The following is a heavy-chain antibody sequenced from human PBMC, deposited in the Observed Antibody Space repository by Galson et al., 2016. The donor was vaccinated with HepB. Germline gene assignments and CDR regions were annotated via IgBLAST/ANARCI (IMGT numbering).Heavy chain of an antibody. V-gene: IGHV4-61*09. CDR2: ISTSGRT. J-gene: IGHJ5*02. CDR3: ARGITPFLRFDP. Sequence: TLSLTCAVSGDSTSSGSYYWSWIRRPAGEGLGWIGHISTSGRTKYNPSLKDRVTISLDTSKNQFSLSLNSVTAADTAVYYCARGITPFLRFDPWGQGTLVTVSS. CDR1: GDSTSSGSYY.